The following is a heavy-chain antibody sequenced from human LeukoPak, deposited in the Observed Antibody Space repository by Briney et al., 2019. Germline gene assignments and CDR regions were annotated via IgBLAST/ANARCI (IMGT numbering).Heavy chain of an antibody. CDR3: ARDPTTVVTPVAAFDI. J-gene: IGHJ3*02. Sequence: SETLSLTCTVSGYSISSGYYWGWIRQPPGKGLEWIGSIYHSGSTYYNPSLKSRVTISVDTSKNQFSLKLSSVTAADTAVYYCARDPTTVVTPVAAFDIWGQGTMVTVSS. V-gene: IGHV4-38-2*02. D-gene: IGHD4-23*01. CDR1: GYSISSGYY. CDR2: IYHSGST.